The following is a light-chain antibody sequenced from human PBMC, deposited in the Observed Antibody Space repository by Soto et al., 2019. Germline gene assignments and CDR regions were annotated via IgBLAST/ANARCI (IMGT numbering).Light chain of an antibody. CDR3: AAWDDSLSAEV. J-gene: IGLJ3*02. CDR2: RNN. Sequence: QSVLTQPPSASGTPGQRVTISCSGSSSNIGSNYVYWYQQLPGTAPKLLIYRNNQRPSGVPDRFSGSKSGTSASLAISGLRSEDEADYYCAAWDDSLSAEVFGGGTKLTVL. CDR1: SSNIGSNY. V-gene: IGLV1-47*01.